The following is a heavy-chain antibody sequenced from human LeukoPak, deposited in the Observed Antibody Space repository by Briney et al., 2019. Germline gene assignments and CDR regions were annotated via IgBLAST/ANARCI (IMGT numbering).Heavy chain of an antibody. CDR1: EFTFSNYA. CDR2: ISYDGSNE. CDR3: ARDRSSGHYHYYYIDV. D-gene: IGHD6-25*01. J-gene: IGHJ6*03. V-gene: IGHV3-30*04. Sequence: GGSLRLSCVASEFTFSNYAIHWVRQAPGKGLEWVAVISYDGSNEYYADSVKGRFTISRDNSKNTLYLQMNSLRGEDTAVYYCARDRSSGHYHYYYIDVWGKGTTVTVSS.